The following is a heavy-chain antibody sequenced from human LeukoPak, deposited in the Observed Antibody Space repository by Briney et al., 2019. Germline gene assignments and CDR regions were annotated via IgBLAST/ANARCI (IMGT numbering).Heavy chain of an antibody. D-gene: IGHD5-12*01. V-gene: IGHV3-21*01. CDR2: ISSRSSYI. J-gene: IGHJ4*02. CDR3: ARDRSGRGYYHY. Sequence: GGSLRLSCAASGFTFSVYSMGWVRQAPGKGLEWVSSISSRSSYIYYADSVKGRFTISRDNAKNSLYLQMNSLRAEDTAVYYCARDRSGRGYYHYWGQGTLVTVSS. CDR1: GFTFSVYS.